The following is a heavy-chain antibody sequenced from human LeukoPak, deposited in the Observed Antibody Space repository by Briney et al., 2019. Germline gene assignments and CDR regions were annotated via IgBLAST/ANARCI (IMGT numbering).Heavy chain of an antibody. Sequence: PGGSLRLSCAASGFTFSSYAMSWVRQAPGKGPEWIGYIYYSGSTNYNPSLKSRVTISVDTSKNQFSLKFSSMTAEDTAVYYCARSILHSGGSCCWYYFDYWGQGTLATVSS. CDR1: GFTFSSYA. J-gene: IGHJ4*02. CDR2: IYYSGST. D-gene: IGHD2-15*01. CDR3: ARSILHSGGSCCWYYFDY. V-gene: IGHV4-59*01.